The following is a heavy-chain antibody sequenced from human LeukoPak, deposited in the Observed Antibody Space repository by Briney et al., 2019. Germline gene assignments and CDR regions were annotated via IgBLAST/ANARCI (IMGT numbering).Heavy chain of an antibody. CDR1: GFTFSSYS. Sequence: GGSLRLSCAASGFTFSSYSMNWVRQAPGKGLEWVSSISSSSSYIYYADSVKGRFTISRDNAKNSLYLQMNSLRAEDTAVYYCARAVLVWFGRTDDAFDIWGQGTMVTVSS. CDR3: ARAVLVWFGRTDDAFDI. V-gene: IGHV3-21*01. J-gene: IGHJ3*02. CDR2: ISSSSSYI. D-gene: IGHD3-10*01.